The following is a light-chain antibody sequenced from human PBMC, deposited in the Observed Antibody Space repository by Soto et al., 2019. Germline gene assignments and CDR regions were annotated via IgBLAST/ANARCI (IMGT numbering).Light chain of an antibody. V-gene: IGKV3-20*01. CDR3: QQYGSSPTWT. J-gene: IGKJ1*01. Sequence: ESVLTQSPGTLSLSPGERATLSCSASQSVSSNYLAWYQQKPGQAPRLLIYGASTRATGIPDRFSGSGSGTDFTLTISRLEPEDSAVYYCQQYGSSPTWTFGQGTKVEIQ. CDR1: QSVSSNY. CDR2: GAS.